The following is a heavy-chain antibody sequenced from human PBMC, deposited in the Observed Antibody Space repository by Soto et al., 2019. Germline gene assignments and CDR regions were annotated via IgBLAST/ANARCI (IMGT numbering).Heavy chain of an antibody. CDR1: GGSINIYTHY. J-gene: IGHJ5*02. CDR2: IYYNETT. D-gene: IGHD4-4*01. CDR3: ARHENAYRHCFDL. V-gene: IGHV4-39*01. Sequence: PSETLSLTCTVSGGSINIYTHYWAWLRQPPGKGLEWFGHIYYNETTYYNPSLKSRFTISVDTSRNKFSLNLTAVTAPATVVYYCARHENAYRHCFDLWGQGTMVTVSS.